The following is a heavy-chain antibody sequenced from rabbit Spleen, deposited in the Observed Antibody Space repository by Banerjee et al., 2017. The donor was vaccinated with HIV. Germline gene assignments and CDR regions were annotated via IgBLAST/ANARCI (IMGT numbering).Heavy chain of an antibody. CDR3: ARAGDSGWGGGFNL. Sequence: QEQLEESGGGLVQPEGSLALTCTASGFSFSSGYYMCWVRQAPGKGLEWIACIYIGGSGTTYYASWAKGRFTISKTSSTTVTLQMTSLTAADTATYFCARAGDSGWGGGFNLWGPGTLVTVS. V-gene: IGHV1S45*01. J-gene: IGHJ4*01. CDR1: GFSFSSGYY. D-gene: IGHD4-1*01. CDR2: IYIGGSGTT.